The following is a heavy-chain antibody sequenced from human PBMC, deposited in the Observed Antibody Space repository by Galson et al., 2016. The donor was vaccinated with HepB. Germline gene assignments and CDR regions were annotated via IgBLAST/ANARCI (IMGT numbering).Heavy chain of an antibody. CDR2: IYYSGST. D-gene: IGHD3-22*01. CDR3: AGGPGDLLLQYYVDN. V-gene: IGHV4-31*03. Sequence: TLSLTCTVSGGSISRSAYYWSWIRQHPGKGLEWMGYIYYSGSTYYNPSLKSRVSISLDKSKTQFSLKLTSVTAADTAVYYCAGGPGDLLLQYYVDNWGQGMLVAVSS. CDR1: GGSISRSAYY. J-gene: IGHJ4*02.